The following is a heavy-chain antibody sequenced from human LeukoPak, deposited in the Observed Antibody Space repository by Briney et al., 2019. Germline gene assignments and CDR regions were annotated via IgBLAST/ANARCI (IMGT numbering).Heavy chain of an antibody. J-gene: IGHJ4*02. CDR3: ARLKDDYGDY. Sequence: GESLKISCRGSGYSFTNYWIGWVRQMPGKGLEWMGIIFPGGSDTRYSPSFQGQVTISADRSISTAYLQWSSLKASDTAMYYCARLKDDYGDYWGQGTLVTVSS. D-gene: IGHD2-15*01. CDR1: GYSFTNYW. V-gene: IGHV5-51*01. CDR2: IFPGGSDT.